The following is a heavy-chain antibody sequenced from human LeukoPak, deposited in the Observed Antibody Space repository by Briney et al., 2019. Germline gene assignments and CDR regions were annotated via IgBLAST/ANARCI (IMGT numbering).Heavy chain of an antibody. Sequence: GGSLRLSCAASGFTFSGSAIHWVRQASGKGLEWVGRIRSKADNYATGYATSVKGRFTLSRDDSKNTAYLQMNRLKTEDTAVYYCTRVPTRGSGNDYWGQGTQVTVSS. V-gene: IGHV3-73*01. CDR2: IRSKADNYAT. CDR1: GFTFSGSA. D-gene: IGHD3-10*01. CDR3: TRVPTRGSGNDY. J-gene: IGHJ4*02.